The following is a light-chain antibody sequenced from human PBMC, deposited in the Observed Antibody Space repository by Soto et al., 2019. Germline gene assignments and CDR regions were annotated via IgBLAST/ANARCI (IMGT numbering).Light chain of an antibody. CDR1: QSVSSN. Sequence: EIVMTQSPATLSVSPGERATLSCRASQSVSSNFAWYQQKPGQVPRLLIYGASTRATGIPARFGGSGSGTEFTLTISSLQSEDFAVYYCQQYNNRPPWTFGQGTKVEIK. CDR3: QQYNNRPPWT. CDR2: GAS. J-gene: IGKJ1*01. V-gene: IGKV3-15*01.